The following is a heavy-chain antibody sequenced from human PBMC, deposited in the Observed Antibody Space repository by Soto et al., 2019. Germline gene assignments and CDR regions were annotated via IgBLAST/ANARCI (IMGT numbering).Heavy chain of an antibody. Sequence: PXGSLELSCSASGFTFSSYAMSGVRQAPGKGLEWVSAISGSGGSTYYADSVKGRFTISRDNSKNTLYLQMNSLRAEDTAVYYCAKVPYSSSSYYFDYWGQGTLVTVSS. D-gene: IGHD6-6*01. CDR1: GFTFSSYA. J-gene: IGHJ4*02. CDR2: ISGSGGST. V-gene: IGHV3-23*01. CDR3: AKVPYSSSSYYFDY.